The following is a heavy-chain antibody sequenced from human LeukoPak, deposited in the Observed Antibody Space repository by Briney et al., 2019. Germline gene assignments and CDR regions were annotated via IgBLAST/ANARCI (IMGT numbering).Heavy chain of an antibody. CDR2: IKQDGSEK. Sequence: GGSLRLSCAASGFTFSSYWMSWVRQAPGKGLEWVANIKQDGSEKYYVDSVKGRFTISRDNAKNLLYLQMNSLRAEDTAVYYCAREGSSGYYSPDAFDIWGQGTMVTVSS. CDR3: AREGSSGYYSPDAFDI. V-gene: IGHV3-7*01. CDR1: GFTFSSYW. J-gene: IGHJ3*02. D-gene: IGHD3-22*01.